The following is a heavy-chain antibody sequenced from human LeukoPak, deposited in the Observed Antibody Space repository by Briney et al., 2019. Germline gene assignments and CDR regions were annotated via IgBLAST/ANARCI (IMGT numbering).Heavy chain of an antibody. CDR1: GFTFSSYG. V-gene: IGHV3-33*01. CDR3: TTDLPRGPIFTDGMDV. Sequence: QPGRSLRLSCAASGFTFSSYGMHWVRQAPGKGLEWVAVIWYDGSNKYYADSVKGRFTISRDNSKNTLYLQMNSLKTEDTAVYYCTTDLPRGPIFTDGMDVWGQGTTVTVSS. CDR2: IWYDGSNK. D-gene: IGHD3-9*01. J-gene: IGHJ6*02.